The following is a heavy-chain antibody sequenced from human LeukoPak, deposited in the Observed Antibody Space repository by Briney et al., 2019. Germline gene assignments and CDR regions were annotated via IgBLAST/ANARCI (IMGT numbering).Heavy chain of an antibody. D-gene: IGHD3-22*01. V-gene: IGHV3-20*04. CDR1: GFPFDDYG. CDR3: ARAHGGYYDSSGYSTFDY. CDR2: INWNGGST. J-gene: IGHJ4*02. Sequence: GGSLRLSCAASGFPFDDYGMSWVRQATGKGLEWVSGINWNGGSTGYADSVKGRFTISRDNAKNSVYLQMNSLRAEDTALYYCARAHGGYYDSSGYSTFDYWGQGTLVTVSS.